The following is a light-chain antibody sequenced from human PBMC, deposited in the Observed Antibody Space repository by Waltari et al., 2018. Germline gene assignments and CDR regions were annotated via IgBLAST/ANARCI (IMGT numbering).Light chain of an antibody. J-gene: IGLJ3*02. V-gene: IGLV4-69*02. Sequence: QLALTQSPSASASLGASVKLTCTLNSGHSSNVVAWLQQQPEKDPRYLMKVNSDGSHSKGDDIPDRFSGSGSGAERYLTISSLQSEDEADYYCQTGGHGTWVFGGGTKLTVL. CDR2: VNSDGSH. CDR1: SGHSSNV. CDR3: QTGGHGTWV.